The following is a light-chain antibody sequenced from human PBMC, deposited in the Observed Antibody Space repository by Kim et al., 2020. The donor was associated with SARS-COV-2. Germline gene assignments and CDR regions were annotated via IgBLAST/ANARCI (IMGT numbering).Light chain of an antibody. CDR2: DVS. V-gene: IGLV2-14*03. J-gene: IGLJ3*02. CDR1: SSDIGGYNY. Sequence: QSALTQPASVSGSPGQSITISCTGSSSDIGGYNYVSWYQQHPGKAPKVMIFDVSNRPSGVSNRFSGSKSGTTASLTISGLQSEDEAVYYCSSYTSSSTLVFGPGPRLTVL. CDR3: SSYTSSSTLV.